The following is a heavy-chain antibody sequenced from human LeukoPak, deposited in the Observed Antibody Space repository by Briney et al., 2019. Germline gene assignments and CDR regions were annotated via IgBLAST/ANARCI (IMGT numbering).Heavy chain of an antibody. CDR3: ARDDADFWSGYYSDYYYGMDV. D-gene: IGHD3-3*01. CDR2: IIPIFGTA. V-gene: IGHV1-69*13. J-gene: IGHJ6*02. Sequence: GASVKVSCKASGYTFTSYAMYWVRQAPGQGLEWMGGIIPIFGTANYAQKFQGRVTITADESTSTAYMELSSLRSEDTAVYYCARDDADFWSGYYSDYYYGMDVWGQGTTVTVSS. CDR1: GYTFTSYA.